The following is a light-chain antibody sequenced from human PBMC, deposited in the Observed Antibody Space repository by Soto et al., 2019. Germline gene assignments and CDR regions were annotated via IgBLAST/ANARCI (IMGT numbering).Light chain of an antibody. CDR2: EVR. J-gene: IGLJ2*01. CDR1: SSDVGGYNY. V-gene: IGLV2-14*01. CDR3: SSYTSAGTLV. Sequence: QSALTQPASVSGSPGKSITISCTGTSSDVGGYNYVSWYQQHPGKAPKLMIYEVRNRPSGISNRFSGSKSGYTASLTISGLQAEDEADYYCSSYTSAGTLVFGGGTKLTVL.